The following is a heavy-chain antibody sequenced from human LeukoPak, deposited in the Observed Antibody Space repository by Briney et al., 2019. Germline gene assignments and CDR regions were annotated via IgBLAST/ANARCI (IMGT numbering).Heavy chain of an antibody. J-gene: IGHJ4*02. D-gene: IGHD4-17*01. CDR3: TRGIGDDDPCY. CDR2: IRSKAYGGTT. Sequence: GGSLRLSCAASGFTFSDYYMSWIRQAPGKGLEWVGFIRSKAYGGTTEYAASVKGRFTISRDDSKSIAYLQMNSLKTEDTAVYYCTRGIGDDDPCYWGQGTLVTVSS. CDR1: GFTFSDYY. V-gene: IGHV3-49*03.